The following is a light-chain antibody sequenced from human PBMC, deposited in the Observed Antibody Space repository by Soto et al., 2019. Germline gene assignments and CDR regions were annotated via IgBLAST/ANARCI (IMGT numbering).Light chain of an antibody. Sequence: AIQLTQSPSCLSASVGDRVTITCRASTGIRTDLSWYQQKPGKVPKVLIYAATSLHSGVPSRFSGSGSGTDFTLTISSLQPEDFATYYCLQDYNYPWTFGQGTKVDIK. CDR2: AAT. CDR3: LQDYNYPWT. V-gene: IGKV1-6*01. CDR1: TGIRTD. J-gene: IGKJ1*01.